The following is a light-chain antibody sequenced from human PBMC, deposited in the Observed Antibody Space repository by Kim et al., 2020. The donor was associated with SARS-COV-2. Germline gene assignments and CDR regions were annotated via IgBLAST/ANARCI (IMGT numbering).Light chain of an antibody. V-gene: IGLV1-40*01. Sequence: VTISCTGSSSNIGAGYDVHWYQQLPGTAPKLLIYGNSNRPSGVPDRFSGSKSGTSASLAITGLQAEDEADYYCQSYDSSLSGAPVVFGGGTQLTVL. CDR1: SSNIGAGYD. J-gene: IGLJ2*01. CDR2: GNS. CDR3: QSYDSSLSGAPVV.